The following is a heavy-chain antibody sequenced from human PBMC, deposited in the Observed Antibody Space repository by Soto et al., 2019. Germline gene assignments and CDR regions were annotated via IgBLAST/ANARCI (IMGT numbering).Heavy chain of an antibody. D-gene: IGHD4-4*01. J-gene: IGHJ4*02. CDR3: AGWGGHDYNY. CDR2: INPDGNVG. CDR1: GFTFSTYW. V-gene: IGHV3-7*03. Sequence: EVQLLGSGGGLVQPGGSLRLSCVGSGFTFSTYWMNWVRQAPGKGLEWVANINPDGNVGTYVDSVRGRFTTSRDNAKNSLYLQMNSLRADDTAVYFGAGWGGHDYNYWGQGIMVTGSS.